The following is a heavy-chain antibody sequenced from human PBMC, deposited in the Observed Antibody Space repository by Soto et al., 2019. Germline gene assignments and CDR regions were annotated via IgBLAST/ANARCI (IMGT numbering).Heavy chain of an antibody. CDR1: GYTFTSYG. J-gene: IGHJ6*02. CDR2: ISAYNGNT. Sequence: ASVKVSCKASGYTFTSYGISWVRQAPGQGLEWIGWISAYNGNTNYAQKLQGRVTMTTDTSTSTAYMELRSLRSDDTAVYYCARVRRRCSSTSCLYYYYYYGMDVWGQGTTVTVYS. CDR3: ARVRRRCSSTSCLYYYYYYGMDV. D-gene: IGHD2-2*01. V-gene: IGHV1-18*04.